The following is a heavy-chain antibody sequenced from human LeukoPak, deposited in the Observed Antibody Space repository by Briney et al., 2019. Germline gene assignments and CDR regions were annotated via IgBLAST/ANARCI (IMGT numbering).Heavy chain of an antibody. J-gene: IGHJ5*02. Sequence: NRSETLSLTCTVSGGSISSYYWSWIRQPAGKGLEWIGRIYTSGSTNYNPSLKSRVTMSVDTSKNQFSLKLSSVTAADTAVYYCAREAITMVQGVTFNWFDPWGQGTLVTVSS. CDR1: GGSISSYY. D-gene: IGHD3-10*01. CDR2: IYTSGST. CDR3: AREAITMVQGVTFNWFDP. V-gene: IGHV4-4*07.